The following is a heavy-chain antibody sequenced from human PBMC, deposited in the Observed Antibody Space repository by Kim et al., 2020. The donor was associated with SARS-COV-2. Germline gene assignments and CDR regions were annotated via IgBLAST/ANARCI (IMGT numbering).Heavy chain of an antibody. D-gene: IGHD6-19*01. Sequence: GGSLRLSCAASGFTFSSYSMNWVRQAPGKGLEWVSSISSSSSYIYYADSVKGRFTISRDNAKNSLYLQMNSLRAEDTAVYYCARVIGRGAVVISYYYYGMDVWGQGTTVTVSS. J-gene: IGHJ6*02. CDR3: ARVIGRGAVVISYYYYGMDV. CDR1: GFTFSSYS. V-gene: IGHV3-21*01. CDR2: ISSSSSYI.